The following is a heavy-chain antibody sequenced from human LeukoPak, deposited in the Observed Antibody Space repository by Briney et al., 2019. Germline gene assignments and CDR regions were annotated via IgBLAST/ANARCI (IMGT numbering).Heavy chain of an antibody. CDR1: GFTFSSYA. CDR3: AKDQLTGGYNYGYGTFDI. D-gene: IGHD5-18*01. J-gene: IGHJ3*02. CDR2: ISGRDGYT. V-gene: IGHV3-23*01. Sequence: LPGRSLRLSCAASGFTFSSYAMHWVRQAPGKGLEWVSIISGRDGYTHYADAVKGRSTISRDNSKNTLYLQMNSLRAEDTAVYHCAKDQLTGGYNYGYGTFDILGQGTMVTVSS.